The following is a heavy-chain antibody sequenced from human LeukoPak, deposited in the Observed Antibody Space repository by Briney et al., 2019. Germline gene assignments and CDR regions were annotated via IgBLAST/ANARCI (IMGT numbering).Heavy chain of an antibody. V-gene: IGHV1-46*01. CDR3: ARSGMWFSTND. CDR1: GYTVTNYY. CDR2: INPSNSSR. Sequence: GASVKVSCKSSGYTVTNYYMHWVRQAPGQGLEWMGMINPSNSSRTYAQKFQGRVTVTSDTSTSTVYMEVSSLRSEDTAIYYCARSGMWFSTNDWGQGTLVTVSS. D-gene: IGHD2-21*01. J-gene: IGHJ4*02.